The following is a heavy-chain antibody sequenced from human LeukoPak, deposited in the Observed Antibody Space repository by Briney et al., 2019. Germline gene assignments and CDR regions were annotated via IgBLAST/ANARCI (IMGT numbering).Heavy chain of an antibody. J-gene: IGHJ4*02. CDR2: LSYDGSNK. CDR3: ARDTAAAGLFLLDY. V-gene: IGHV3-30-3*01. Sequence: GASLRLSCAASGFTFSSYAMSWVRQAPGKGLEWVAVLSYDGSNKYYADSVKGRFTISRDNSKNTLYLQMNSLRAEDTAVYYCARDTAAAGLFLLDYWGQGTLVTVSS. D-gene: IGHD6-13*01. CDR1: GFTFSSYA.